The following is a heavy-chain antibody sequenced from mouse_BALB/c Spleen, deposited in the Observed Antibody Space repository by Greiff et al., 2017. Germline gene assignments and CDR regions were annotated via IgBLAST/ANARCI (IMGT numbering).Heavy chain of an antibody. CDR3: AGGNWGAY. CDR2: ISSGGSYT. J-gene: IGHJ3*01. CDR1: GFTFSSYA. D-gene: IGHD4-1*01. Sequence: EVQRVESGGGLVKPGGSLKLSCAASGFTFSSYAMSWVRQSPEKRLEWVAEISSGGSYTYYPDTVTGRFTISRDNAKNTLYLEMSSLRSEDTAMYYCAGGNWGAYWGQGTLVTVSA. V-gene: IGHV5-9-4*01.